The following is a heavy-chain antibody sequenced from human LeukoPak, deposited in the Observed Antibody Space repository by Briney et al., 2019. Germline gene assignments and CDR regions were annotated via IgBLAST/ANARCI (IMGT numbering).Heavy chain of an antibody. CDR3: AKGDGGSETYFYMDV. V-gene: IGHV3-30*18. J-gene: IGHJ6*03. D-gene: IGHD5-12*01. CDR1: GFAFRNYG. CDR2: ISHDETRK. Sequence: PGGSLRLSCIASGFAFRNYGMHWVRQAPGKGLEWMAVISHDETRKYYVDSVKGRFTISRDNSKNTVYLQMNSLKPEDTAVYYCAKGDGGSETYFYMDVWGKGTPVTVSS.